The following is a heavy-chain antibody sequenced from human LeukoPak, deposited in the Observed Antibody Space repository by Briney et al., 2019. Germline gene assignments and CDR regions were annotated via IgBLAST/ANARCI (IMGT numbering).Heavy chain of an antibody. Sequence: PSETLSLTCTVSGGSISSYYWSWIRQPPGKGLEWIGYIYTSGSTNYNPSLKSRVTISVDTSKNQSSLKLSSVTAADTAVYYCARLHSSWYPPYYYYYMDVWGKGTTVTVSS. CDR3: ARLHSSWYPPYYYYYMDV. V-gene: IGHV4-4*09. J-gene: IGHJ6*03. CDR1: GGSISSYY. CDR2: IYTSGST. D-gene: IGHD6-13*01.